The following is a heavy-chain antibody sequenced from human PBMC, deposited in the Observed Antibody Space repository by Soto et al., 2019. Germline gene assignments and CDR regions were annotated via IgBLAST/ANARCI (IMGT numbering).Heavy chain of an antibody. CDR1: GFTFSSYG. V-gene: IGHV3-30*18. CDR3: AKGGRTYHHYRMDV. J-gene: IGHJ6*02. CDR2: ISYDGSNK. Sequence: ESGGGVVQPGRSLRLSCAASGFTFSSYGMHWVRQAPGKGLEWVAVISYDGSNKYYADSVKGRFTISRDNSKNTLYLQMNSPKAEDTAVYYWAKGGRTYHHYRMDVRGQGTTVTVSS.